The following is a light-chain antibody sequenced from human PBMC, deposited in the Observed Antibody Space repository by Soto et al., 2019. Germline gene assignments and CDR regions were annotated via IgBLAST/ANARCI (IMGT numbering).Light chain of an antibody. V-gene: IGLV2-8*01. CDR2: EVS. CDR1: RSDVGGYNY. Sequence: QSVLTQPPSASGSPGQSVTISCTGTRSDVGGYNYVSWYQQHPGKAPKLMIFEVSQRPSGVPDRFSGSKSGNTASLTVSALQAEDEADYYCSSYAGRSNYVFGTGTKVTVL. CDR3: SSYAGRSNYV. J-gene: IGLJ1*01.